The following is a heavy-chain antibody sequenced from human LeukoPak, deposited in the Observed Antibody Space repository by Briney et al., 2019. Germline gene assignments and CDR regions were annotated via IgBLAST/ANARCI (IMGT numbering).Heavy chain of an antibody. Sequence: GGSLRLSCAASGFTVSSNYMSWVRQAPGKGLEWVSAISGSGGSTYYADSVKGRFTISRDNSKNTLYLQMNSLRAEDTAVYYCAKDRQITMVRGVIVHWGQGTLVTVSS. V-gene: IGHV3-23*01. J-gene: IGHJ4*02. CDR2: ISGSGGST. D-gene: IGHD3-10*01. CDR3: AKDRQITMVRGVIVH. CDR1: GFTVSSNY.